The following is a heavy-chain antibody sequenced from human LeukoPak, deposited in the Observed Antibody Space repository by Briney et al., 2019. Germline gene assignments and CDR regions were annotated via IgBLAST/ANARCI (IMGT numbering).Heavy chain of an antibody. V-gene: IGHV1-2*02. D-gene: IGHD3-10*01. CDR2: INPNSGGT. CDR1: GYTFTGYY. J-gene: IGHJ5*02. CDR3: ARSVRGVVNWFDP. Sequence: ASVKVSCKASGYTFTGYYMHWVRQAPGQGLEWMGWINPNSGGTNYAQKFQGRVTMTRDTSISTAYMELGRLRSDDTAVYYCARSVRGVVNWFDPWGQGTLVTVSS.